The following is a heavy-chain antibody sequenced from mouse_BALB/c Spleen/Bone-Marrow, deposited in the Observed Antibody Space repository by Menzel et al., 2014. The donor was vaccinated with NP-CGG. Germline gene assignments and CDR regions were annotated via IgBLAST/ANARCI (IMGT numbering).Heavy chain of an antibody. CDR3: ARMGRLRRGDY. J-gene: IGHJ2*01. D-gene: IGHD2-4*01. V-gene: IGHV1-82*01. CDR2: IYPGDGDT. Sequence: VQLQQSGPELVKPGASVKISCKASGYAFSSSWVNWVKQRPLQGLEWIGRIYPGDGDTNYNGKFKGKATLTADKSSSTAYMQLSSLTSVDSAVYFCARMGRLRRGDYWGQGTTLTVSS. CDR1: GYAFSSSW.